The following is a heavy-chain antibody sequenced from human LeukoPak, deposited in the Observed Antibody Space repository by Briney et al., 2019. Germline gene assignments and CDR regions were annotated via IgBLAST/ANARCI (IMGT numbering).Heavy chain of an antibody. J-gene: IGHJ6*03. CDR3: LTAGHYFMDV. CDR1: GFSFSSYW. Sequence: PGGSLRLSCVTSGFSFSSYWMHWVRQAPGKGLVWVSDINPDGTNTNYADSVKGRFTMSRDNAKNTLYLQMNGLTADDPAVYYCLTAGHYFMDVWGKGTPVTVSS. CDR2: INPDGTNT. V-gene: IGHV3-74*01.